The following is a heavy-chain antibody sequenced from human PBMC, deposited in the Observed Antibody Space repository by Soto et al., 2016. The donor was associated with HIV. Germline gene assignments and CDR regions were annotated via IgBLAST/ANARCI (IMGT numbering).Heavy chain of an antibody. J-gene: IGHJ6*02. Sequence: EMQLVESGGGLVQPGGSLRLSCAASGFTVSNDYMNWVRQAPGKGLEWVSIIHTGGTTYYADTVKGRFTISRDGYRNTVYLQMNSLRAEDTAVYYCARDKYIAYGMDVWGQGTTVIVS. CDR1: GFTVSNDY. CDR2: IHTGGTT. V-gene: IGHV3-66*01. D-gene: IGHD2-15*01. CDR3: ARDKYIAYGMDV.